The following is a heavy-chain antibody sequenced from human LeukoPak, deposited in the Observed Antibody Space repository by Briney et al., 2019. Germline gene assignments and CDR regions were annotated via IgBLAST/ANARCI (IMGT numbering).Heavy chain of an antibody. CDR2: INTNTGNP. J-gene: IGHJ4*02. CDR3: ASGIDGYFDY. Sequence: ASVKVSCKASGYTFTGYYMHWVRQAPGQGLEWMGWINTNTGNPTYAQGFTGRFVFSLDTSVSTAYLQISSLKAEDTAVYYCASGIDGYFDYWGQGTLVTVSS. D-gene: IGHD5-24*01. V-gene: IGHV7-4-1*02. CDR1: GYTFTGYY.